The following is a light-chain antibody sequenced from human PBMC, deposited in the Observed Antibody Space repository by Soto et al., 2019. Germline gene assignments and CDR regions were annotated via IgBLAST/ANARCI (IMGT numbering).Light chain of an antibody. Sequence: QMTQSPSTLSASIGDRVTITCRASESIRTWLAWYQHKPGKAPKFLIYDASSLESGVPSRFSGSGSGTEFTLTISSLQPEDFAIYYCQQYNSYSPWTFGQGTKVDIK. J-gene: IGKJ1*01. CDR1: ESIRTW. CDR2: DAS. V-gene: IGKV1-5*01. CDR3: QQYNSYSPWT.